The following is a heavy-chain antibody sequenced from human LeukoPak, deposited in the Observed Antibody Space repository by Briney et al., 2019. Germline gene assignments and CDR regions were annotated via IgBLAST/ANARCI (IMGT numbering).Heavy chain of an antibody. J-gene: IGHJ4*02. CDR3: ARDWSL. V-gene: IGHV3-30*02. Sequence: TGGSLRLSCAASGFTFSVNGMHWVRQAPGKGLGWVAFIRNDGSDKYYADSVKGRFSISRDNSKNTLYLQMNSLKPEDTAVYYCARDWSLWGQGTLVTVSS. CDR2: IRNDGSDK. CDR1: GFTFSVNG.